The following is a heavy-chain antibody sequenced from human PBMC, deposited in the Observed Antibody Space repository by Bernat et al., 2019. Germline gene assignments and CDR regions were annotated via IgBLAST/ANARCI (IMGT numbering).Heavy chain of an antibody. V-gene: IGHV5-51*01. Sequence: EVQLVQSGTEVKKPGESLKISCKDSGYNFANYWIGWVRQVPEKGLGWMGIIYPGDSDTKYNPSFQGQVTSSADRSINTAYLQWSSLKASDTAMYYCARHRQLLGDGGSYMDVWGKGTTVIVSS. CDR2: IYPGDSDT. CDR1: GYNFANYW. D-gene: IGHD3-10*01. J-gene: IGHJ6*03. CDR3: ARHRQLLGDGGSYMDV.